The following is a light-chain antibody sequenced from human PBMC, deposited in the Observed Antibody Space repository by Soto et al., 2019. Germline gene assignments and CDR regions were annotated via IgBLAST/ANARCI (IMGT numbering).Light chain of an antibody. CDR1: QSISSW. J-gene: IGKJ1*01. CDR3: QQYDNYWT. V-gene: IGKV1-5*01. Sequence: DIQMTQSPSTLSATAGDRVTITCRASQSISSWLALYQHKPGKAPKRLIYDASNLDSGVPSRFSGSGSGTEFYLTISNLQPDDCATYYCQQYDNYWTFGQGTRVEIK. CDR2: DAS.